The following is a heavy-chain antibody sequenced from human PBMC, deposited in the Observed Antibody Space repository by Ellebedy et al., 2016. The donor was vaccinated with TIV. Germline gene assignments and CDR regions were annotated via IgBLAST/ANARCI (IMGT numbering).Heavy chain of an antibody. CDR3: ARESYDILGDYYYGMDV. CDR1: GGTFSSYA. Sequence: SVKVSXXASGGTFSSYAISWVRQAPGQGLEWMGGIIPIFGTANYAQKFQGRVTITRDTSASTAYMELSSLRSEDTAVYYCARESYDILGDYYYGMDVWGQGTTVTVSS. CDR2: IIPIFGTA. D-gene: IGHD3-9*01. J-gene: IGHJ6*02. V-gene: IGHV1-69*05.